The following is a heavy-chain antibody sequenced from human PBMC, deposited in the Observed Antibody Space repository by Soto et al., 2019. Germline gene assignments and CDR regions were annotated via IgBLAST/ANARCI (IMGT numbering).Heavy chain of an antibody. CDR3: AGRTPGDHY. J-gene: IGHJ4*02. CDR2: ISYSGST. V-gene: IGHV4-39*01. Sequence: QLQLQATGPGLVKPSETLSLICTVSGGSTSSSRYSWGWIRQAPGKGLEWMGSISYSGSTYYNPSLESRVAISVDKSRNQVSLKLTSVTAADTATYFCAGRTPGDHYWGQGTLVTVSS. D-gene: IGHD3-10*01. CDR1: GGSTSSSRYS.